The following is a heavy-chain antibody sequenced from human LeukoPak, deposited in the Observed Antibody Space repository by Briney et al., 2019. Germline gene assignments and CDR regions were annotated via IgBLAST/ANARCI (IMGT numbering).Heavy chain of an antibody. CDR3: ARLPGYYYYYYYMDV. J-gene: IGHJ6*03. CDR2: IISNSYI. V-gene: IGHV3-21*01. CDR1: GFTFSNYA. Sequence: GGSLRLSCVASGFTFSNYAMTWVRQAPGKGLEWVSGIISNSYIHYADSVKGRFTVSRDNAENSLYLQMNSLRAEDTAVYYCARLPGYYYYYYYMDVWGKGTTVTVSS.